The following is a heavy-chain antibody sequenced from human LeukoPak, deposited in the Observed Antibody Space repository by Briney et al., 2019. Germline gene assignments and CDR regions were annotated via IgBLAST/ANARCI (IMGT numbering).Heavy chain of an antibody. V-gene: IGHV5-51*01. CDR3: ARQGAYSGSYYGNFDDY. CDR2: IYPGDSDT. J-gene: IGHJ4*02. CDR1: GYSITTYW. D-gene: IGHD1-26*01. Sequence: GESLKISCKGSGYSITTYWIGWVRQMPGKGLEWMGIIYPGDSDTRYSPSFQGQVTISADKSISTAYLQWSSLKASDTAMYYCARQGAYSGSYYGNFDDYWGQGTLVTVSS.